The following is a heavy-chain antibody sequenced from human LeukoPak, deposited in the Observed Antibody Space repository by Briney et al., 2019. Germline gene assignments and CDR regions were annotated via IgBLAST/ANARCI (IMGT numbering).Heavy chain of an antibody. V-gene: IGHV3-9*01. J-gene: IGHJ4*02. CDR3: AKARSGYSGSYYEDYFDY. CDR1: GFTFDDYA. CDR2: ISWNSGSI. Sequence: PGGSLRLSCAASGFTFDDYAMHWVRHAPGKGLEWVSGISWNSGSIRYADSVKGRFTISRDNAKNSLYLQMNSLRAEDTALYYCAKARSGYSGSYYEDYFDYWGQRTLVTVSS. D-gene: IGHD1-26*01.